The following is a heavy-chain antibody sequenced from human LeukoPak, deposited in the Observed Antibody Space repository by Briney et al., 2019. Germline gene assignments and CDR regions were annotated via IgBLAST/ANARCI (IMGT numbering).Heavy chain of an antibody. D-gene: IGHD1/OR15-1a*01. V-gene: IGHV3-30*18. J-gene: IGHJ4*02. CDR3: AKPWDNARPFGY. CDR1: GFTFSSYG. Sequence: GRSLRLSCAASGFTFSSYGMHWVRQAPGKGLEWVAVISYDGSNKYYADSVKGRFTISRDNSKNTLYLQMNSLRAEDTAVYYCAKPWDNARPFGYWGQGTLVTVSS. CDR2: ISYDGSNK.